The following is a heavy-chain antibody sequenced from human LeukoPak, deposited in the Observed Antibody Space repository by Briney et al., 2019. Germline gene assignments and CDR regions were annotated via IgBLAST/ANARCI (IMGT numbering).Heavy chain of an antibody. CDR3: ARHMPRGSYRYYFDY. CDR1: GGSISGSSYY. V-gene: IGHV4-39*01. Sequence: SETLSLTCTVPGGSISGSSYYWGWIRQPPGKGLEWIGTISYSGGTYYNPSLKSRVTISVDTSKNQFSLKLSSVTAADTALYYCARHMPRGSYRYYFDYWGQGTLVTVSS. D-gene: IGHD3-16*02. J-gene: IGHJ4*02. CDR2: ISYSGGT.